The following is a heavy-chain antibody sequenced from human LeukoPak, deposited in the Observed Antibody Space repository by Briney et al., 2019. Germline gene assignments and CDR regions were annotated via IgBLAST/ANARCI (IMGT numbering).Heavy chain of an antibody. CDR1: GGSFSGYH. CDR3: ARGGDYYDSSGYYYYFDY. J-gene: IGHJ4*02. Sequence: PSETLSLTCAVYGGSFSGYHWSWIRQPPGKGLEWIGEINHSGSTNYNPSLKSRVTISVDTSKNQFSLKLSSVTAADTAVYYCARGGDYYDSSGYYYYFDYWGQGTLVTVSS. V-gene: IGHV4-34*01. D-gene: IGHD3-22*01. CDR2: INHSGST.